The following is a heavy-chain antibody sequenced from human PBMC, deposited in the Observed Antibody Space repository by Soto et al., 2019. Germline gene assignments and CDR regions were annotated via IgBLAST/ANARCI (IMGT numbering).Heavy chain of an antibody. Sequence: ASVKVSCKASGYTFTIYGISWVRQAPGQGLEWMGWISACNGNTNYAQKLQGRVTMTTDTSTSTAYMELRSLRSDDTAVYYCARDYCSSSSCYGYYYYVMDVWGQGTTVTVSS. V-gene: IGHV1-18*01. D-gene: IGHD2-2*01. J-gene: IGHJ6*02. CDR2: ISACNGNT. CDR1: GYTFTIYG. CDR3: ARDYCSSSSCYGYYYYVMDV.